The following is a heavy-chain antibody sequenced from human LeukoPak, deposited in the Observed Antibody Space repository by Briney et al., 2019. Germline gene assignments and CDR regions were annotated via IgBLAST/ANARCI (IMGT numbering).Heavy chain of an antibody. V-gene: IGHV3-23*01. J-gene: IGHJ3*02. CDR1: GFTFSSYD. CDR2: ISGSGTST. Sequence: PGGSLRLSCAASGFTFSSYDMRWVRQAPGKGLEWVSVISGSGTSTYYADSVKGRFTISRDNSKNTLFLQMNSLRAEDTAVYYCARSNYDYVWGSYRPDAFDIWGQGTMVTVSS. CDR3: ARSNYDYVWGSYRPDAFDI. D-gene: IGHD3-16*02.